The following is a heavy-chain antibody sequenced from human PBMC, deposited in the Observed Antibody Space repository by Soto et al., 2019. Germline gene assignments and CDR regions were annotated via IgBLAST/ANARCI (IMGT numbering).Heavy chain of an antibody. Sequence: QVQLVESGGGVVQPGRSLRLSCAASGFTFSSYAMHWVRQAPGKGLEWVAVISYDGSNKYYADSVKGRFTISRDNSNNTRYLHMTSLRAEDTAVYYCARDPVLAFVAAYYFDYWGQGTLVTVSS. CDR2: ISYDGSNK. CDR1: GFTFSSYA. J-gene: IGHJ4*02. V-gene: IGHV3-30-3*01. D-gene: IGHD6-19*01. CDR3: ARDPVLAFVAAYYFDY.